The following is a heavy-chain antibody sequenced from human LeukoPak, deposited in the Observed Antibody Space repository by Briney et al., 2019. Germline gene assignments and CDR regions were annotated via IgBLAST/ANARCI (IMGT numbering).Heavy chain of an antibody. J-gene: IGHJ4*02. Sequence: GRSLRLSCAASGFTFSSYGMHWVRQAPGKGLEWVAVISYDGTNKFYADSVKGRFTISRDNSKSTLYLQMSSLGTEDTAVYYCARGGSDWYNGDYWGQGTLVTVSS. V-gene: IGHV3-30*03. CDR2: ISYDGTNK. D-gene: IGHD6-19*01. CDR3: ARGGSDWYNGDY. CDR1: GFTFSSYG.